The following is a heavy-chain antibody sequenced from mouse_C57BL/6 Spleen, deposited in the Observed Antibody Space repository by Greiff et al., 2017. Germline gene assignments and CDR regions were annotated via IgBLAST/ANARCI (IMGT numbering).Heavy chain of an antibody. CDR2: INPNNGGT. CDR1: GYTFTDYY. D-gene: IGHD2-5*01. CDR3: ARGYSNYRGAMDY. J-gene: IGHJ4*01. V-gene: IGHV1-26*01. Sequence: VQLQQSGPELVKPGASVKISCKASGYTFTDYYMNWVKQSHGKSLEWIGDINPNNGGTSYNQKFKGKATLTVDKSSSTAYMELRSLTSEDSAVYYCARGYSNYRGAMDYWGQGTSVTVSS.